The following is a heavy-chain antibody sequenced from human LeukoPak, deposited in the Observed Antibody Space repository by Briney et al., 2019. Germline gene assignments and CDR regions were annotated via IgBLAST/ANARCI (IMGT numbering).Heavy chain of an antibody. D-gene: IGHD5-24*01. CDR1: GGSINVFY. CDR3: TKDRGDGYTLTTFDY. Sequence: SETLSLTCTVSGGSINVFYWSWIRQPAGEGLQWIGRISTSGNTDYNPSLKSRVTMSVDTSKNQFSLKLTSVTAADTALYYCTKDRGDGYTLTTFDYWGQGTLVTVSS. V-gene: IGHV4-4*07. CDR2: ISTSGNT. J-gene: IGHJ4*02.